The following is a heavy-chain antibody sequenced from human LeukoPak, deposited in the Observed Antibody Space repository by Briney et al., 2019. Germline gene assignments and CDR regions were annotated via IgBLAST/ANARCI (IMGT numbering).Heavy chain of an antibody. Sequence: ASVKVSCKASGYTFTGYYMHWVRQAPGQGLEWMGWINPNSGGTNYAQKFQGRVTMTRDTSISTAYMELSRLRSDDTAVYYCARDLTIFGVAQYYFDYWGQGTLVTVSS. D-gene: IGHD3-3*01. CDR3: ARDLTIFGVAQYYFDY. V-gene: IGHV1-2*02. CDR1: GYTFTGYY. CDR2: INPNSGGT. J-gene: IGHJ4*02.